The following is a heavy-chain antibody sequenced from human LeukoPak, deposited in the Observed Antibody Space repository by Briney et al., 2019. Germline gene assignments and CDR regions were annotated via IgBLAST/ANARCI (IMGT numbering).Heavy chain of an antibody. CDR3: ASEMATASGAFDI. Sequence: SVKVSCTASGGTFSSYAISWVRQAPGQGLEWMGEIIPIFGTANYAQKFQGRVTITADESTSTAYMELSSLRSEDTAVYYCASEMATASGAFDIWGQGTMVTVSS. D-gene: IGHD5-24*01. CDR2: IIPIFGTA. V-gene: IGHV1-69*13. CDR1: GGTFSSYA. J-gene: IGHJ3*02.